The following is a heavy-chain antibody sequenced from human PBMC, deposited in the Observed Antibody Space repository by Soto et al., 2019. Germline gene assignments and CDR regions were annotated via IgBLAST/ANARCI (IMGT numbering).Heavy chain of an antibody. J-gene: IGHJ4*02. V-gene: IGHV1-2*06. D-gene: IGHD6-13*01. Sequence: RASVKVSCKASGYSFTDYHIHWVRQAPGQGLEWLGRINPKSGGTSTAQKFQGRVTMTRDTSISTAYMELSRLRSDDTAVYYCAREGQQLVPYYFDYWGQGTLVTVSS. CDR2: INPKSGGT. CDR1: GYSFTDYH. CDR3: AREGQQLVPYYFDY.